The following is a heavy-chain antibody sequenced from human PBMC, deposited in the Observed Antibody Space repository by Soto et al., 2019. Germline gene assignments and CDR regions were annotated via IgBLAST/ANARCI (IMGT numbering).Heavy chain of an antibody. Sequence: QVQLVQSGAEVKKPGASVKVSCKASGYTFTSYGISWVRQAPGQGLEWMGWISAYNGNTKYAQKLQVRVTMTTDTSTGTASMALSSLRSDDTAVYYCARTRVAATYDYWGQGTLVTVSS. V-gene: IGHV1-18*01. J-gene: IGHJ4*02. CDR2: ISAYNGNT. CDR3: ARTRVAATYDY. CDR1: GYTFTSYG. D-gene: IGHD2-15*01.